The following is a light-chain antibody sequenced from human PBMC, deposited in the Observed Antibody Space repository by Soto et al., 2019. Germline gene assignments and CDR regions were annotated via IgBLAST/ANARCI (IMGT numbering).Light chain of an antibody. CDR1: TGAVTSGHY. Sequence: QTVVTQEPSLTVSPGGTVTLTCGSNTGAVTSGHYPHWLQQRPGQAPRTLIYDTSNKQSWTPTRFSGSLLGGKAALTLSGAQPEDEADYYCCSYTSSTTPLFGGGTKVTVL. CDR3: CSYTSSTTPL. V-gene: IGLV7-46*01. J-gene: IGLJ2*01. CDR2: DTS.